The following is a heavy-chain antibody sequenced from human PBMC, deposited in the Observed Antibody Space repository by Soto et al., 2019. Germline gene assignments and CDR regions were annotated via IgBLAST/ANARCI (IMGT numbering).Heavy chain of an antibody. J-gene: IGHJ4*02. D-gene: IGHD5-18*01. CDR2: INSDGSST. CDR1: GFTFSSYC. CDR3: ARAYGRGYSYGFFYWVPDY. Sequence: PGGSLRLSCAASGFTFSSYCMHWVRQAPGKGLVWVSRINSDGSSTSYADSVKGRFTISRDNAKNTLYLQMNSLRAEDTAVYYCARAYGRGYSYGFFYWVPDYWGQGTLVTVSS. V-gene: IGHV3-74*01.